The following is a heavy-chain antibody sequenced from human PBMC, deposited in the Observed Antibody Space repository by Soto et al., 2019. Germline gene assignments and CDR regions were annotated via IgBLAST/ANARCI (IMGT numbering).Heavy chain of an antibody. CDR3: ARHHGPTTSENWFDP. CDR2: ISTYSGDT. D-gene: IGHD5-12*01. J-gene: IGHJ5*02. CDR1: GYTFFTYD. Sequence: ASVKVSCKTSGYTFFTYDISWVRQAPGQRLEWMGWISTYSGDTKYAQKFQGRVTMTTDTSTTTAYLELRSLRSDDTAVYYCARHHGPTTSENWFDPWGQGTLVTVSS. V-gene: IGHV1-18*01.